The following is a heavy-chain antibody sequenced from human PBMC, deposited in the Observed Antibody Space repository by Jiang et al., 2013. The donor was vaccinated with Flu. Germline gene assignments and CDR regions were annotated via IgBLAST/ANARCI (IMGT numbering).Heavy chain of an antibody. D-gene: IGHD6-19*01. V-gene: IGHV4-4*02. Sequence: GGSIDSSNWWSWVRQPPGEGLEWIGQIYHTGSTNYNPSLKSRVTISIDESKNQLSLNMSSVTAADTAVYYCARWSDGSGWPNWFGPWGQGTLVTVSS. J-gene: IGHJ5*02. CDR2: IYHTGST. CDR1: GGSIDSSNW. CDR3: ARWSDGSGWPNWFGP.